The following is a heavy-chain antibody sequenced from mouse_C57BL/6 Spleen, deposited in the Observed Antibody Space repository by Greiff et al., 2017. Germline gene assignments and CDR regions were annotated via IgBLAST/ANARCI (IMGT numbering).Heavy chain of an antibody. D-gene: IGHD1-1*01. V-gene: IGHV14-2*01. CDR1: GFNIKDYY. Sequence: EVQLQQSGAELVKPGASVKLSCTASGFNIKDYYMHWVKQRTEQGLEWIGRIDPEDGETKYAPKFQGKATITADTSSNTAYLQLSSLTSEDTDVYCCASTRHGSSYAYFDYWGQGTTLTVSS. CDR3: ASTRHGSSYAYFDY. CDR2: IDPEDGET. J-gene: IGHJ2*01.